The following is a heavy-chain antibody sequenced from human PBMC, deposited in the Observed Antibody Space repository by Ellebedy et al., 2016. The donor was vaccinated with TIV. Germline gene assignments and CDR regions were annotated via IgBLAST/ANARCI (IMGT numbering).Heavy chain of an antibody. V-gene: IGHV3-74*01. CDR1: GFTFSSYW. CDR2: INSDGSSK. D-gene: IGHD6-19*01. CDR3: ARDAENIAVTDYFDY. Sequence: GESLKISCAASGFTFSSYWMHWVRQAPGKGLVWVSRINSDGSSKSYADSVKGRFTISRDNAKNTLYLQMNSLRADDTAVYYCARDAENIAVTDYFDYWGQGTLVTVSS. J-gene: IGHJ4*02.